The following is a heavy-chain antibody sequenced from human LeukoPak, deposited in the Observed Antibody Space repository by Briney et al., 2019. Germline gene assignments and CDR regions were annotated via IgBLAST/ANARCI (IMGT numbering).Heavy chain of an antibody. Sequence: PSETLSLTCAVYGGSFSGYYWSWIRQPPGRGLEWIGSIYYSGSTSYHPSLKSRVPISVDTSKQQLSLKLSSVPAADTAVYYCARGGSEGGIDYWGQGTLVTVFS. CDR3: ARGGSEGGIDY. CDR1: GGSFSGYY. V-gene: IGHV4-34*01. CDR2: IYYSGST. D-gene: IGHD6-19*01. J-gene: IGHJ4*02.